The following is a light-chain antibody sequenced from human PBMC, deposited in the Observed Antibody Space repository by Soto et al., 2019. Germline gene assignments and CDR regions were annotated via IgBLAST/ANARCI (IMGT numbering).Light chain of an antibody. CDR2: GAS. J-gene: IGKJ1*01. Sequence: SPPTLSFSPREKAPLSCRASQSVSSYLAWYQQKPGQAPRLLIYGASSRATGIPDRFSGSGSGTDFTLTINSLQSEDFAVYYCQQYNNWPRTSCQRTKVDIK. CDR3: QQYNNWPRT. CDR1: QSVSSY. V-gene: IGKV3D-15*01.